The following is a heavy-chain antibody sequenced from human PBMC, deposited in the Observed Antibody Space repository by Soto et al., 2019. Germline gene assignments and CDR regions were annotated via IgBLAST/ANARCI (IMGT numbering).Heavy chain of an antibody. CDR3: ARVAVTTYYFDY. D-gene: IGHD4-17*01. Sequence: GGSLRLSCAASGFTFSGHWMHWVRQVPGKGLEWVSRINTDGGSSAYADSVKGRFTISRDNAKNTLYLQMNSLGADDTAVYYCARVAVTTYYFDYWGHGTLVTVSS. V-gene: IGHV3-74*03. J-gene: IGHJ4*01. CDR1: GFTFSGHW. CDR2: INTDGGSS.